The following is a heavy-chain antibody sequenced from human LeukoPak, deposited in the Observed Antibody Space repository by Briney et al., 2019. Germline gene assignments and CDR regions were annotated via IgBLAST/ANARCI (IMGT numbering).Heavy chain of an antibody. J-gene: IGHJ3*02. V-gene: IGHV4-34*01. CDR1: GGSFSGYY. CDR2: INHSGST. D-gene: IGHD3-10*01. Sequence: SETLSLTCAVYGGSFSGYYWSWIRQPPGKGLEWIGEINHSGSTNYNPSLKSRVTISVDTSKNQFSLKLSSVTAADTAVYYCARERAYGSGLDAFDIWGQGTMVTVSS. CDR3: ARERAYGSGLDAFDI.